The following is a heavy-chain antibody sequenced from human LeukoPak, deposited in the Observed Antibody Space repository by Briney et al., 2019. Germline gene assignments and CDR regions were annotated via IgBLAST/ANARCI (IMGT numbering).Heavy chain of an antibody. CDR2: ISGSGGST. CDR1: GFTFDDYA. V-gene: IGHV3-23*01. J-gene: IGHJ3*02. CDR3: AKVGLDRAFDI. Sequence: GRSLRLSCAASGFTFDDYAMHWVRQAPGKGLEWVSAISGSGGSTYYADSVKGRFTISRDNSKNTLYLQMNSLRAEDTAVYYCAKVGLDRAFDIWGQGTMVTVSS.